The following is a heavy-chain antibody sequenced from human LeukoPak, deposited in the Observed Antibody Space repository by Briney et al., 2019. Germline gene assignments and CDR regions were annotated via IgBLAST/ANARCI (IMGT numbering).Heavy chain of an antibody. CDR1: GFTFSSYA. J-gene: IGHJ4*02. CDR2: IYSGGST. V-gene: IGHV3-66*01. D-gene: IGHD6-13*01. CDR3: ASGWRSSSRLDY. Sequence: PGGSLRLSCAASGFTFSSYAMSWVRQAPGKGLEWVSVIYSGGSTYYADSVKGRFTISRDNSKNTLYLQMNSLRAEDTAVYYCASGWRSSSRLDYWGQGTLVTVSS.